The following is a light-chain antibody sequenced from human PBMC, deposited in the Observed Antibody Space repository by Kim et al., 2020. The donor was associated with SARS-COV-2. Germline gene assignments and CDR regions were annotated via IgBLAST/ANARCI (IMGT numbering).Light chain of an antibody. CDR3: QSYDSSNVV. V-gene: IGLV6-57*03. J-gene: IGLJ2*01. CDR1: SGSIASNY. CDR2: DDN. Sequence: GKTVTSSCTRSSGSIASNYVQWYQQRPGSAPTTVIYDDNERPSGVPDRFSGSIDSSSNSASLTISGLKTEDEADYYCQSYDSSNVVFGGGTQLTVL.